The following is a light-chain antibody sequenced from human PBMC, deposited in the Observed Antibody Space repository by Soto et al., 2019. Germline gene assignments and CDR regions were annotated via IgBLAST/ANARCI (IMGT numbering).Light chain of an antibody. CDR3: QQYNNWPQG. CDR2: GAS. V-gene: IGKV3-15*01. Sequence: EIVMTQSPATLSVSPGERATHSCRASQSVSSNLAWYQQKPGQAPRLLIYGASTRATGIPARFSGSRSGTEFTLTISSLQSEDFVVYYCQQYNNWPQGFGQGTQVEIK. CDR1: QSVSSN. J-gene: IGKJ1*01.